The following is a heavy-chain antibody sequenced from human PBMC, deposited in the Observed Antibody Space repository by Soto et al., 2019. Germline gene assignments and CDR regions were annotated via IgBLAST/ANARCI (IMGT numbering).Heavy chain of an antibody. CDR2: IYYSGST. CDR3: ARLNYGDSF. J-gene: IGHJ4*02. Sequence: QLQLQESGPGLVKPSETLSLTCTVSGGSISSSSYYWVWIRQPPGKGLEWIGSIYYSGSTYYIPSLKCRVPISVDTSKNQFSLKLSSVTAADTAVYYCARLNYGDSFWGQGTLVTVSS. D-gene: IGHD4-17*01. CDR1: GGSISSSSYY. V-gene: IGHV4-39*01.